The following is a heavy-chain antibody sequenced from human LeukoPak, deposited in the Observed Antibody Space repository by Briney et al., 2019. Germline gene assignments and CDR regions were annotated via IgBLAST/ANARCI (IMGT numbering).Heavy chain of an antibody. CDR2: INPNSGGT. J-gene: IGHJ4*02. V-gene: IGHV1-2*02. D-gene: IGHD5-18*01. CDR3: AISRGYSYGFEGVFDY. CDR1: GYTFTGYY. Sequence: ASVKLSCKASGYTFTGYYMHWVRQAPGQGLEWMGWINPNSGGTNYAQKFQGRVTMTRDTSISTAYMELSRLRSDDTAVYYCAISRGYSYGFEGVFDYWGQGTLVTVSS.